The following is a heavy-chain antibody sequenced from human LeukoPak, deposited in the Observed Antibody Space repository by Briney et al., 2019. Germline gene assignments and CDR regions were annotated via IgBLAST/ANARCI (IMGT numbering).Heavy chain of an antibody. CDR1: GYTFTGYY. V-gene: IGHV1-2*02. CDR2: INPNSGGT. CDR3: ARFVEVANDAFDI. J-gene: IGHJ3*02. Sequence: ASVKVSCKASGYTFTGYYMHWVRQAPGQGLEWMGWINPNSGGTNYAQKFQGRVTMTRDTSISTAYIELGRLRSDDTAVYYCARFVEVANDAFDIWGQGTMVTVSS. D-gene: IGHD5-12*01.